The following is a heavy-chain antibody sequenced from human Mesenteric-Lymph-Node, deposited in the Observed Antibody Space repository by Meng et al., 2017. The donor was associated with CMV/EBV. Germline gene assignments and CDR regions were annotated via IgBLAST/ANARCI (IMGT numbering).Heavy chain of an antibody. J-gene: IGHJ5*02. Sequence: SETLSLTCTVSGGSISSYYWSWIRQPPGKGLEWIGYIYYSGSTNYNPSLKRRVTISVDTSKNQFSLKLSSVTAADTAVYYCARGPYYYGSGSLLKYNWFDPWGQGTLVTVSS. V-gene: IGHV4-59*01. CDR2: IYYSGST. CDR3: ARGPYYYGSGSLLKYNWFDP. D-gene: IGHD3-10*01. CDR1: GGSISSYY.